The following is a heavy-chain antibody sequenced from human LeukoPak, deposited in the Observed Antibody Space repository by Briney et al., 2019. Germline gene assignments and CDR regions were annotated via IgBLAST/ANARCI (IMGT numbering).Heavy chain of an antibody. CDR2: IIPIFGTA. CDR3: ARDVTYYYDSSSGYFDY. V-gene: IGHV1-69*05. Sequence: SVKVSCKASGGTFSSYAISWVRQAPGQGLEWMGGIIPIFGTANYAQKFQGRVTITTDESTSTAYMELSSLRSEDTAVYYCARDVTYYYDSSSGYFDYWGQGTLVIVSS. J-gene: IGHJ4*02. CDR1: GGTFSSYA. D-gene: IGHD3-22*01.